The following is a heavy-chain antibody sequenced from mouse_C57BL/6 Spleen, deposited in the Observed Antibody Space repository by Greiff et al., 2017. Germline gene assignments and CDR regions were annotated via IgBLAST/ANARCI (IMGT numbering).Heavy chain of an antibody. Sequence: QVQLKQSGAELVKPGASVKLSCKASGYTFTSYWMHWVKQRPGQGLEWIGMIHPISGSTNYNEKFKRKATLTVDKSSSTAYMQLSSLTSEDSAVYYCARGESYYEYDEDGLAYWGQGTLVTVSA. V-gene: IGHV1-64*01. CDR2: IHPISGST. D-gene: IGHD2-4*01. J-gene: IGHJ3*01. CDR3: ARGESYYEYDEDGLAY. CDR1: GYTFTSYW.